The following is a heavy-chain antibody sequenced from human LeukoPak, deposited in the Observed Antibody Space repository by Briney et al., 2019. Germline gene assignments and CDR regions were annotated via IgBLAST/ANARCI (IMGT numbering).Heavy chain of an antibody. Sequence: ASVKVSCKASGYTSTGYYMHWVRQAPGQGLEWMGRINPNSGGTNYAQKFQGRVTMIRDTSISTAYMELSRLRSDDTAVYYCASGYYDSSGYYAWGQGTLVTVSS. CDR1: GYTSTGYY. J-gene: IGHJ4*02. CDR2: INPNSGGT. D-gene: IGHD3-22*01. V-gene: IGHV1-2*06. CDR3: ASGYYDSSGYYA.